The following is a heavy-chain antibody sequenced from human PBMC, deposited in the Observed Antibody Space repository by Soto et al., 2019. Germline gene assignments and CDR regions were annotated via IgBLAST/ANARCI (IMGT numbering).Heavy chain of an antibody. D-gene: IGHD4-17*01. J-gene: IGHJ6*02. V-gene: IGHV3-53*01. Sequence: PGGSLRLSCAASGFTVSSNYMSWVRQAPGKGLERVSVIYSGGSTYYADSVKGRFTISRDNSKNTLYLQMNSLRAEDTAVYYCARWDVVMPYGGYYCGMDVWGQGTTVTVS. CDR2: IYSGGST. CDR1: GFTVSSNY. CDR3: ARWDVVMPYGGYYCGMDV.